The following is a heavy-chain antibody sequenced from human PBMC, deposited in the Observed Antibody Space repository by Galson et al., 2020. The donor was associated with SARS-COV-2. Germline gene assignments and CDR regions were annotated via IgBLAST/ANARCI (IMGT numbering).Heavy chain of an antibody. V-gene: IGHV3-33*01. Sequence: GEPLKISCAASGFIFSSFGMHWVRQAPGKGLEWVAVIWYDGSDNYYADSVKGRFTISRDNSKNTLYLQMNSLRAEDTAVYYCARDGQWLVPYGMDVGGQGTTVTVSS. J-gene: IGHJ6*02. CDR1: GFIFSSFG. D-gene: IGHD6-19*01. CDR3: ARDGQWLVPYGMDV. CDR2: IWYDGSDN.